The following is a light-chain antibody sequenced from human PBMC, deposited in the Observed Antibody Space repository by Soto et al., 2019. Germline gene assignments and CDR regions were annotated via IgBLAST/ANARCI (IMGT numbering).Light chain of an antibody. CDR2: GAS. CDR3: QQYNNWPLT. CDR1: QSVRTN. V-gene: IGKV3-15*01. J-gene: IGKJ4*01. Sequence: ETMMTQSPATLSVSPGERATLSCRASQSVRTNLAWSQQEPGQAPRLLIYGASTRATGIPARFSGSGSGTEFTLTISSLQSEDFPVYYCQQYNNWPLTFGGGTKVDIK.